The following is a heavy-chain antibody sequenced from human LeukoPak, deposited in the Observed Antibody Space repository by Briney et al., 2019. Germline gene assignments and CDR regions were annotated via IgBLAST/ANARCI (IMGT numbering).Heavy chain of an antibody. J-gene: IGHJ4*02. D-gene: IGHD6-19*01. V-gene: IGHV3-21*01. CDR1: GFTFSSYS. CDR3: ARVPHSSGRYRAGGE. CDR2: ISSSSSYI. Sequence: GGSLRLSCAASGFTFSSYSMNWVRQAPGKGLEWVSSISSSSSYIYYADSVKGRFTISRDNAKNSLYLQMNSLRAEDTAVYYCARVPHSSGRYRAGGEWGQGTLVTVSS.